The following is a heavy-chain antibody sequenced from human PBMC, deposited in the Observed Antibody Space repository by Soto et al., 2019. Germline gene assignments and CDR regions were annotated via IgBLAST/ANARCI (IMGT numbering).Heavy chain of an antibody. J-gene: IGHJ6*02. CDR3: AKGRDLNWGFRRYYYYGMDV. V-gene: IGHV3-30*18. D-gene: IGHD7-27*01. CDR2: ISYDGSNK. CDR1: GFTFSSYG. Sequence: GGSLRLSCAASGFTFSSYGMHWVRQAPGKGLEWVAVISYDGSNKYYADSVKGRFTISRDNSKNTLYLQMNSLRAEDTAVYYCAKGRDLNWGFRRYYYYGMDVWGQGTTVTVSS.